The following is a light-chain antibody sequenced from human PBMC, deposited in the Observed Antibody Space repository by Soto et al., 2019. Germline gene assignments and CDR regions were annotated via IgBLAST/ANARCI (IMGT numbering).Light chain of an antibody. J-gene: IGKJ2*01. CDR3: MQGTHWPPYT. Sequence: DVVVTQSPLSLPVTLGRPASISCRSRQSLVYTDGDTYLNWFQQRPGQSPRRLIFRVSNRGSGVPDRFSGSVSGTDFTPKISRVEAEDVGVSYCMQGTHWPPYTFGQGTKLEIK. CDR2: RVS. CDR1: QSLVYTDGDTY. V-gene: IGKV2-30*01.